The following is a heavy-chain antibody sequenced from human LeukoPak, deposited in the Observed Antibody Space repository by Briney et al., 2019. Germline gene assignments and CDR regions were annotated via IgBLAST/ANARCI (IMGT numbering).Heavy chain of an antibody. Sequence: ASVKVSCKASGGTFSSYAISWVRQAPGQGLEWMGRIIPILGIANYAQKFQGRVTITADKSTSTAYMELSSLRPEDTAVYYCARELMVRGATFDYWGQGTLVTVSS. CDR2: IIPILGIA. CDR1: GGTFSSYA. CDR3: ARELMVRGATFDY. J-gene: IGHJ4*02. D-gene: IGHD3-10*01. V-gene: IGHV1-69*04.